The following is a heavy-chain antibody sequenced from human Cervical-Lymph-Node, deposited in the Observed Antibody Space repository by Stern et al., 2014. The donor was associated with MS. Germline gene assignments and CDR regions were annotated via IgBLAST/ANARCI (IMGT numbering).Heavy chain of an antibody. Sequence: VQLVESGAEVKKPGSSVKVSCTASGDTFINFGISWVRQAPGQGLEWMGRFIPLFGTTEYVEKFQGRLTINADDSATTVYMELSSLRSEDTAVYYCARDNDDNGMDVWGQGTTVIVSS. J-gene: IGHJ6*02. CDR3: ARDNDDNGMDV. CDR2: FIPLFGTT. D-gene: IGHD1-1*01. V-gene: IGHV1-69*18. CDR1: GDTFINFG.